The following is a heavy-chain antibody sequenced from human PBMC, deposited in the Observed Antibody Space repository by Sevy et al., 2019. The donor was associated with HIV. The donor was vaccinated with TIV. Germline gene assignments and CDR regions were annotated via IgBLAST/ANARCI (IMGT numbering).Heavy chain of an antibody. Sequence: GESLKISCKGSGYSFTSYWIGWVRQMPGKGLEWMGIIYPGDSDTRYSPSFQGQVTISADKSISTAYLQWSSLKASDTAMYYCARPHLAVAPHKAFDIWGQGTMVTVSS. CDR2: IYPGDSDT. V-gene: IGHV5-51*01. D-gene: IGHD2-21*01. J-gene: IGHJ3*02. CDR3: ARPHLAVAPHKAFDI. CDR1: GYSFTSYW.